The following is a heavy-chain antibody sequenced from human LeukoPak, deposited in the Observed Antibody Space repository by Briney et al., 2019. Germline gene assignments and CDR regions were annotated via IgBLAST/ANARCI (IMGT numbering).Heavy chain of an antibody. CDR1: GYTFTDYA. J-gene: IGHJ5*02. Sequence: ASVKVSCKASGYTFTDYALHWVRQVPGQRLEWMGWINAGNGYTKYSQNFQGRVTITRDTSASTAYMELSSPRSEDTAVYYCARRLGYCSGGSCGTGGWFDPWGQGTLVTVSS. CDR2: INAGNGYT. CDR3: ARRLGYCSGGSCGTGGWFDP. V-gene: IGHV1-3*01. D-gene: IGHD2-15*01.